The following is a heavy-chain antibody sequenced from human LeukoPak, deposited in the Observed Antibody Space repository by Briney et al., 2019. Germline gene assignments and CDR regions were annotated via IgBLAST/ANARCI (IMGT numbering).Heavy chain of an antibody. CDR2: IRYDGSNK. Sequence: SGGSLRLSCAASGFTFSSYGMHWVRQAPGKGLEWVAFIRYDGSNKYYADSVKGRFTISRDNSKNTLYLQMNSLRAEDTAVYYCAKDWATMVRGDTGHDAFDIWGQGTMVTVSS. V-gene: IGHV3-30*02. CDR3: AKDWATMVRGDTGHDAFDI. CDR1: GFTFSSYG. J-gene: IGHJ3*02. D-gene: IGHD3-10*01.